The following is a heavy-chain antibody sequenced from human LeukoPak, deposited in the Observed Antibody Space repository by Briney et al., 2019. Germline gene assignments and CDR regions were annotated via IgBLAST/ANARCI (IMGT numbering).Heavy chain of an antibody. J-gene: IGHJ4*02. CDR1: GGSISSDS. CDR2: IYASGTT. CDR3: ARGTYFSDTYYFDY. V-gene: IGHV4-4*07. D-gene: IGHD3-22*01. Sequence: SETLSLTCTVSGGSISSDSWNWIRQPAGKGLEWIGRIYASGTTNYNPSLKSRVTMSIDTSKSQFSPQLASVTAADTAVYYCARGTYFSDTYYFDYWGQGTLVTVSS.